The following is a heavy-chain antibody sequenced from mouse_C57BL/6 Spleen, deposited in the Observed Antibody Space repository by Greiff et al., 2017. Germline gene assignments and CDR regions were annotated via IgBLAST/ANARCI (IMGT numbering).Heavy chain of an antibody. J-gene: IGHJ2*01. CDR1: GYSFTSYY. CDR2: IYPGSGNT. Sequence: QVQLKQSGPELVKPGASVKISCKASGYSFTSYYIHWVKQRPGQGLEWIGWIYPGSGNTKYNEKFKGKATLTADTSSSTAYMQLSSLTSEDSAVYYCARDGYYGSALFDYWGQGTTLTVSS. CDR3: ARDGYYGSALFDY. D-gene: IGHD1-1*01. V-gene: IGHV1-66*01.